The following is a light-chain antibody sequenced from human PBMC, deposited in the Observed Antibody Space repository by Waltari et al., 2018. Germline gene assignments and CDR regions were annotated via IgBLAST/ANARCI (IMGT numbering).Light chain of an antibody. CDR1: QSVGRS. CDR2: GAS. V-gene: IGKV3-20*01. J-gene: IGKJ1*01. CDR3: QHYVRLPAT. Sequence: EMVLTQSPGTLSLSPGERATLSCRASQSVGRSLAWYQHIPGRAPRLLIYGASSRATGIPDRFSGSGSGTDFSLTISRLEPEDFAVYFCQHYVRLPATFGQGTKVAI.